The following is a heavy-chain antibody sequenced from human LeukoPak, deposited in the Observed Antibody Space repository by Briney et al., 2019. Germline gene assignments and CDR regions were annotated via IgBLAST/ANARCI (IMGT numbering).Heavy chain of an antibody. CDR2: IYYSGST. J-gene: IGHJ6*03. Sequence: SETLSLTCTVSGGSISSYYWSWIRQPPGKGLEGIGYIYYSGSTNYNPSLKSRVTISVDTSKKQFSLKLTSVTVADTAVYYCARETSQKGAHYMDVWGKGTTVTISS. D-gene: IGHD3-16*01. CDR3: ARETSQKGAHYMDV. CDR1: GGSISSYY. V-gene: IGHV4-59*01.